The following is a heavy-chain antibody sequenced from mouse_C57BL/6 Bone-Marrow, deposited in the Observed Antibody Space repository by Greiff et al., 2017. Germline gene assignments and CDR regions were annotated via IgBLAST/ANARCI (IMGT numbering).Heavy chain of an antibody. CDR3: VRHSKDWYFDV. CDR2: IRSKSNNYAT. V-gene: IGHV10-1*01. CDR1: GFSFNTYA. D-gene: IGHD2-5*01. Sequence: EVQLVESGGGLVQPKGSLKLSCAASGFSFNTYAMNWVRQAPGKGLEWVARIRSKSNNYATYYADSVKDRFTISRDDSESMLHLQMKNLKTEDTAMYYCVRHSKDWYFDVWGTGTTVTVSS. J-gene: IGHJ1*03.